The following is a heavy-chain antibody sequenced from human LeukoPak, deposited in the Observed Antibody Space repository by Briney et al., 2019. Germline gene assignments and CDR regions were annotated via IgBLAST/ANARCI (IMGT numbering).Heavy chain of an antibody. D-gene: IGHD2-2*01. V-gene: IGHV4-38-2*02. CDR1: GYSISSGYY. J-gene: IGHJ5*02. Sequence: PSETLSLTCTVSGYSISSGYYWGWIRPPPGKGLEWIGSIYHSGSTYYNPSLKSRVTISVDTSKNQFSLKLSSVTAADTAVYYCARDSAVVPAYWFDPWGQGTLVTVSS. CDR3: ARDSAVVPAYWFDP. CDR2: IYHSGST.